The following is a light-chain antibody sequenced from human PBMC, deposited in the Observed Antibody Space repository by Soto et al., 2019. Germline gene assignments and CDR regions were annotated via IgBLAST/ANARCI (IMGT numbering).Light chain of an antibody. J-gene: IGLJ1*01. CDR1: SSGLGGYNS. Sequence: ARTEPTYAAGFPGESVTITFTGTSSGLGGYNSVSWFQQHRGKAPKVIIYEVTKRPSGVPDRFSGSKFGNTASLTVSGLQAEGEADYYCSSYAGSNNYVFGTGTKVTVL. CDR3: SSYAGSNNYV. CDR2: EVT. V-gene: IGLV2-8*01.